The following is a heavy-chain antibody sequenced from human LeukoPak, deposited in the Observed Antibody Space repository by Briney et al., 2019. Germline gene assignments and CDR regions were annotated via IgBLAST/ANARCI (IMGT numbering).Heavy chain of an antibody. Sequence: SETLSLTCTVSGGSISSSSYYWGWIRQPPGKGLEWIGSIYYSGSTYYNPSLKSRVTISVDTSKNQFSLKLSSVTAADTAVYYCARHNWYYFDYWGQGTLVTVSS. J-gene: IGHJ4*02. CDR3: ARHNWYYFDY. CDR1: GGSISSSSYY. CDR2: IYYSGST. D-gene: IGHD1-1*01. V-gene: IGHV4-39*01.